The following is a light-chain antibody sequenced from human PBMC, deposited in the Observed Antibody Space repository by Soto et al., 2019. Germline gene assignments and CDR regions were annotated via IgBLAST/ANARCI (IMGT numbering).Light chain of an antibody. Sequence: EIVLTQSPATLSLSPGERATLSCRASQSINNYLAWYQQKPGQAPRLLIYDASNRATGIPARFSGSGSGTDFTPTISSPEPDDFAVYYCLRRTDWPPLLTFGPGTKVDIK. V-gene: IGKV3-11*01. J-gene: IGKJ3*01. CDR2: DAS. CDR1: QSINNY. CDR3: LRRTDWPPLLT.